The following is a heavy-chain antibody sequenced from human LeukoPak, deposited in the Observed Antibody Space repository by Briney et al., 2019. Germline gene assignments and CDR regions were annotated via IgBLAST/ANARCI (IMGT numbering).Heavy chain of an antibody. CDR2: ISGSGGST. CDR3: AREHRYYDSSGYYSGSFDY. CDR1: RFSFSAYP. J-gene: IGHJ4*02. V-gene: IGHV3-23*01. Sequence: GGSLRLSCEASRFSFSAYPMGWVRRAPGKGLEWVSAISGSGGSTYYADSVKGRFTISRDNSKNTLYLQMNSLRAEDTAVYYCAREHRYYDSSGYYSGSFDYWGQGTLVTVSS. D-gene: IGHD3-22*01.